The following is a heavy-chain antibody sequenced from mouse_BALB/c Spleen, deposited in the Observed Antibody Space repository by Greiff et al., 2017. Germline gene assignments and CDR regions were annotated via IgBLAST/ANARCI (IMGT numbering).Heavy chain of an antibody. J-gene: IGHJ3*01. D-gene: IGHD2-4*01. CDR3: ARPTMITAFAY. V-gene: IGHV14-3*02. CDR2: IDPANGNT. Sequence: QLQQSGAELVKPGASVKLSCTASGFNIKDTYMHWVKQRPEQGLEWIGRIDPANGNTKYDPKFQGKATITADTSSNTAYLQLSSLTSEDTAVYYCARPTMITAFAYWGQGTLVTVSA. CDR1: GFNIKDTY.